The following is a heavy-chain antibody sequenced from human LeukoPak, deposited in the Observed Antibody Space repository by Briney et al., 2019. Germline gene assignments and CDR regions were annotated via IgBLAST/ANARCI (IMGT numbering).Heavy chain of an antibody. CDR3: ARADSSSWTVDY. Sequence: PLSLTCTVSGGSISSGGYSWSCMRPPPGEALEWIGYIYYSGTHYNPSLKSRVSISVDTSKNQFSLKLSSVTAADTAVYYCARADSSSWTVDYWGQGTLVTVSS. CDR2: IYYSGT. J-gene: IGHJ4*02. D-gene: IGHD6-13*01. V-gene: IGHV4-31*03. CDR1: GGSISSGGYS.